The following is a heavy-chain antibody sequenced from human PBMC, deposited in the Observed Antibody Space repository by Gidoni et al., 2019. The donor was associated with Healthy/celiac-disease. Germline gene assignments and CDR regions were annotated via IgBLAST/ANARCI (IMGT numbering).Heavy chain of an antibody. CDR1: GFTFSSYA. Sequence: QVQLVESGGGVVQPGRSLRLSRAASGFTFSSYAMHWVRQAPGKGLEWVAVISYDGSNKYYADSVKGRFTISRDNSKNTLYLQMNSLRAEDTAVYYCARPDGREYSGYIDYWGQGTLVTVSS. J-gene: IGHJ4*02. CDR3: ARPDGREYSGYIDY. V-gene: IGHV3-30*04. D-gene: IGHD5-12*01. CDR2: ISYDGSNK.